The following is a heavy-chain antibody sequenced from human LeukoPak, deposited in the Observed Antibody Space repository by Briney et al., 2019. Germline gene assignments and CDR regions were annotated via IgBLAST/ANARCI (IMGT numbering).Heavy chain of an antibody. V-gene: IGHV4-38-2*02. CDR3: AREEWELPDYYYYMDV. J-gene: IGHJ6*03. Sequence: PSETLSLTCTVSGYSISSGYYWGWIRQPPGKGLAWIGSIYHSGSTYYNPSLKSRVTISVDTSKNPFSLKLSSVTAADTAVYYCAREEWELPDYYYYMDVWGKGTTVTVSS. CDR2: IYHSGST. CDR1: GYSISSGYY. D-gene: IGHD1-26*01.